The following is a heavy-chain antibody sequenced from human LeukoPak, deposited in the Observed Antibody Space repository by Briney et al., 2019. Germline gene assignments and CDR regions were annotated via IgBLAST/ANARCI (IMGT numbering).Heavy chain of an antibody. J-gene: IGHJ4*02. V-gene: IGHV3-23*01. CDR3: AKRDIVVVPAANIDY. CDR2: ISGSGGST. D-gene: IGHD2-2*01. CDR1: GFTFSSYA. Sequence: GGSLRLSCAASGFTFSSYAMSWVRQAPGKGLEWVSAISGSGGSTYYADSVKGRFTVSRDNSKNTLYLQVNSLRAEDTAVYYCAKRDIVVVPAANIDYWGQGTLVTVSS.